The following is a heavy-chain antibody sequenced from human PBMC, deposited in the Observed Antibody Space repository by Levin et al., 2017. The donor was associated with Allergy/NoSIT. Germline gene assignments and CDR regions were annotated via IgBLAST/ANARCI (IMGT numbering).Heavy chain of an antibody. CDR3: ARKSEVVATWGAFDY. CDR1: GYTFTGYY. V-gene: IGHV1-2*02. D-gene: IGHD1-26*01. Sequence: GESLKISCKASGYTFTGYYMHWVRQAPGQGLEWMGWINPNSGGTNYAQKFQGRVTMTRDTSISTAYMELSRLRSDDTAVYYCARKSEVVATWGAFDYWGQGTLVTVSS. J-gene: IGHJ4*02. CDR2: INPNSGGT.